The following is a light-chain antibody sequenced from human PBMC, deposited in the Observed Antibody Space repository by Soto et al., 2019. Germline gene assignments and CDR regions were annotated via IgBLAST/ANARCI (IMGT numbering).Light chain of an antibody. CDR2: EGY. CDR1: NYNL. V-gene: IGLV2-23*01. J-gene: IGLJ2*01. CDR3: SSYAGAVV. Sequence: QSALTQPASVSGSPGQSITLSFTGTNYNLVSWYQHHPGKAPKLMIYEGYQRPSGVSDRFSGSQSGNTASLTISGLQAEDEADYYCSSYAGAVVFGGGTKLTVL.